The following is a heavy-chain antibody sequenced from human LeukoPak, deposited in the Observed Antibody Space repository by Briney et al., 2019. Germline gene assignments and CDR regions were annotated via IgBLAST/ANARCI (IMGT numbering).Heavy chain of an antibody. J-gene: IGHJ4*02. Sequence: GGSLRLSCTASGFTFSSYDMSWVRQAPGKGLEWVSSITTYSSYIHYADSVKGRFTISRDNAKNSLYLQMNSLRAEDTAVYYCARDRSNGDYAFDYWDQGALVTVSS. CDR3: ARDRSNGDYAFDY. V-gene: IGHV3-21*01. CDR2: ITTYSSYI. D-gene: IGHD4-17*01. CDR1: GFTFSSYD.